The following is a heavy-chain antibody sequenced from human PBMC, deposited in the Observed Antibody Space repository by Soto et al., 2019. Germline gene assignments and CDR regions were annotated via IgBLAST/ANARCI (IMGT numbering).Heavy chain of an antibody. D-gene: IGHD4-17*01. CDR2: IYYSGST. Sequence: PSETLSLTCTVSGGSISSYYWSWGRQPPGKGLECIGYIYYSGSTNYNPSLKSRVTISVDTSKNQFSLKPSSVTAADTAVYYCALVSNYGASAPFVSWGQGTLVTVSS. CDR3: ALVSNYGASAPFVS. J-gene: IGHJ5*01. CDR1: GGSISSYY. V-gene: IGHV4-59*12.